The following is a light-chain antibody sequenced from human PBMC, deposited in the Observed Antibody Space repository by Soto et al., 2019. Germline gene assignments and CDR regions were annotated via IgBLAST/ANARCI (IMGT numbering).Light chain of an antibody. CDR1: QDINNY. J-gene: IGKJ5*01. V-gene: IGKV1-33*01. CDR2: DAS. Sequence: DIQMTQSPSSLSASVGDRVTITCRASQDINNYLNWYQQRPGKAPKLLIYDASNLERGVPSRFSGTRSGTHFTFAITSLQPEDVATYYCQQSDSLPITFGQGTRLEIK. CDR3: QQSDSLPIT.